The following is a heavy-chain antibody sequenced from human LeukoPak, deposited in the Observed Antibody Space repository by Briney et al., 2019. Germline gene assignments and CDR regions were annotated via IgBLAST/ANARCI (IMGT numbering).Heavy chain of an antibody. CDR2: ISWNSGSI. D-gene: IGHD1-26*01. CDR1: GFTFDDYA. CDR3: AAWDNYYYYMDV. J-gene: IGHJ6*03. V-gene: IGHV3-9*01. Sequence: PGGSLRRSGAASGFTFDDYAMHWVRQAPGKGLEWVSGISWNSGSIGYADSVKGRFTISRDNAKNSLYLQMNSLRAEDTALYYCAAWDNYYYYMDVWGKGTTVTVSS.